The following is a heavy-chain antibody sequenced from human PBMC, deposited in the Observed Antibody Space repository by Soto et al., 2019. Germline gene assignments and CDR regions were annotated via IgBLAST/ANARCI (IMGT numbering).Heavy chain of an antibody. CDR3: ARGAVTTNYYYYGMNV. CDR2: ISYDGSSK. D-gene: IGHD4-17*01. CDR1: GFTFGAYA. Sequence: PGGSLRLSCAGSGFTFGAYAMHWVRQAPVKGLEWVAVISYDGSSKNYADSVKGRFTISRDNSKNTLFLQVSSLRDEDTALYYCARGAVTTNYYYYGMNVWGRGXTVTVYS. V-gene: IGHV3-30-3*01. J-gene: IGHJ6*02.